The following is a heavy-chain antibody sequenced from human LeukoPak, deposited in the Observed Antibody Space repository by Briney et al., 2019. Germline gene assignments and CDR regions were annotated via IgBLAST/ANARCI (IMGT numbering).Heavy chain of an antibody. D-gene: IGHD2-15*01. V-gene: IGHV4-59*01. J-gene: IGHJ2*01. CDR3: VYGSGGFWYFDL. CDR2: IYYTGST. CDR1: GGSISSYY. Sequence: SETLSLTCTVTGGSISSYYWSWIRQPPGKGLEWIGYIYYTGSTNYNPSLKSRVTISVDTSKNQFSLKLSSVTAADTAVYYCVYGSGGFWYFDLWGRGTLVTVSS.